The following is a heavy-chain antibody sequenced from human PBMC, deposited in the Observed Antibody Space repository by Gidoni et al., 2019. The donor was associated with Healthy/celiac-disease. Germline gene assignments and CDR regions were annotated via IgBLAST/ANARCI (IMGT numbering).Heavy chain of an antibody. D-gene: IGHD1-26*01. CDR3: TSLKWELLRGRFSDGNY. CDR1: GFTFSGSA. Sequence: EVQLVESGGGLVQPGGSLKLSCAASGFTFSGSAMHWVRQASGKGLEWVGRIRSKANSYATAYAASVKGRFTISRDDSKNTAYLQMNSLKTEDTAVYYCTSLKWELLRGRFSDGNYWGQGTLVTVSS. V-gene: IGHV3-73*01. CDR2: IRSKANSYAT. J-gene: IGHJ4*02.